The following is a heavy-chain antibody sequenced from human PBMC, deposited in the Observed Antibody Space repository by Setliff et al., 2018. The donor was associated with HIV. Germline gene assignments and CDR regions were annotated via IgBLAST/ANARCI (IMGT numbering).Heavy chain of an antibody. V-gene: IGHV1-46*01. CDR3: ARTFGDLKHYNYYYTIDV. Sequence: RASVKVSCKPSGTNLLPYYIHWVRQAPGQGLEWIGMIAPSGGGTNFAQKFQGRVTVTRDTSTSTVYMELSSLRSEDTAVYYCARTFGDLKHYNYYYTIDVWGQGTTVTVSS. CDR2: IAPSGGGT. CDR1: GTNLLPYY. J-gene: IGHJ6*02. D-gene: IGHD3-10*01.